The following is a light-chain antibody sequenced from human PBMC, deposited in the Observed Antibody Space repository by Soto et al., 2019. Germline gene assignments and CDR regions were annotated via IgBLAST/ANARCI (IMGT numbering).Light chain of an antibody. Sequence: ESVLTQSPGTLSLSAGERATLSCRTSESVTSTYLAWYQQKPGQPPSLLIYGASSRATGSPDRFSGSGSGTDFTLPICRLEPEDVAMYYCKLFGSSPRYTFGQGTKLEIK. V-gene: IGKV3-20*01. CDR3: KLFGSSPRYT. CDR2: GAS. J-gene: IGKJ2*01. CDR1: ESVTSTY.